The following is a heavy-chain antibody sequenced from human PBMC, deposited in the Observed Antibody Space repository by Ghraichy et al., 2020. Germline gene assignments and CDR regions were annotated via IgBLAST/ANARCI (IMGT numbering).Heavy chain of an antibody. CDR3: ARDHYYDSSGQMVYYYGMDV. J-gene: IGHJ6*02. CDR1: GGTFSSYA. D-gene: IGHD3-22*01. CDR2: IIPIFGTA. V-gene: IGHV1-69*13. Sequence: SVKVSCKASGGTFSSYAISWVRQAPGQGLEWMGGIIPIFGTANYAQKFQGRVTITADESTSTAYMELSSLRSEDTAVYYCARDHYYDSSGQMVYYYGMDVWGQGTTVTVSS.